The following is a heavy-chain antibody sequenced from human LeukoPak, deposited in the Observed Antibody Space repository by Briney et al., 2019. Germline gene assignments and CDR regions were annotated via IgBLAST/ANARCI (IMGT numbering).Heavy chain of an antibody. D-gene: IGHD6-6*01. CDR3: AAGAARPDYFDY. CDR2: IHYSGRT. Sequence: PSETLSLTCTVSGGSISGYYWNWIRQPPGKGLGWIGSIHYSGRTNYNPCPRSRVTISGKTSKNQFPLHLSSVTTADTAVYYCAAGAARPDYFDYWGQGNLVTVSS. J-gene: IGHJ4*02. CDR1: GGSISGYY. V-gene: IGHV4-59*01.